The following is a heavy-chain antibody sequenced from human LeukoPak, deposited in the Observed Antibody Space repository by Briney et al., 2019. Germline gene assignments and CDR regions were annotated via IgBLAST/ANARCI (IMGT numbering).Heavy chain of an antibody. Sequence: GGSLRLSCAASGFTFSSYWMSWVRQAPGKGLEWVANIKQDGSEKYYVDSVKGRFTISRDNVKNSLYLQMNSLRAEDTAVYYCARVIFWSGYSYYFDYWGQGTLVTVSS. D-gene: IGHD3-3*01. J-gene: IGHJ4*02. V-gene: IGHV3-7*01. CDR1: GFTFSSYW. CDR2: IKQDGSEK. CDR3: ARVIFWSGYSYYFDY.